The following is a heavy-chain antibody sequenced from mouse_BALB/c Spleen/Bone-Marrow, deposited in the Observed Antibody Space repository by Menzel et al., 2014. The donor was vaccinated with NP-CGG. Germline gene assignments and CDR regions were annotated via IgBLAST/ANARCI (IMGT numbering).Heavy chain of an antibody. CDR2: IRNKAYGYTT. J-gene: IGHJ4*01. CDR3: ARFPMDY. Sequence: DVMLVESGGGLVQPGGSLRLSCTTSGFTFTVYYMSWVRQPPGKALEWLAFIRNKAYGYTTEYSASVRGRFTISRDNSQSILYLQMNTLRAEDSATYYCARFPMDYWGQGTSVTVSS. CDR1: GFTFTVYY. V-gene: IGHV7-3*02.